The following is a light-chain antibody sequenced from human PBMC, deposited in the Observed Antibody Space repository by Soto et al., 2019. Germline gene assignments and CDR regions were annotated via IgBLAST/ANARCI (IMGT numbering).Light chain of an antibody. CDR2: EVS. Sequence: QSVLTQPPSASGSPGQSVTISCTGSGSDIGFYNYVSWYQQHPGKVPKLLIYEVSNRPSGVSNRFSGSKSGNTASLTISGLQAEDEADYYCSSYTSSSTLYVFGTGTKVTVL. CDR3: SSYTSSSTLYV. CDR1: GSDIGFYNY. J-gene: IGLJ1*01. V-gene: IGLV2-14*01.